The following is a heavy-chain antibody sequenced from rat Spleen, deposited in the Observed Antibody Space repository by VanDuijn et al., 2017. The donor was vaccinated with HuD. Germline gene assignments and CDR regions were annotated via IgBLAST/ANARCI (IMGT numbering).Heavy chain of an antibody. CDR2: ISSGGST. CDR1: GFSLTSYS. J-gene: IGHJ3*01. CDR3: TRDHSYWGSYYPGGFAY. V-gene: IGHV2-6*01. Sequence: QVQLKESGPGLVQPSETLSLTCTVSGFSLTSYSVSWVRQPPGKGLEWIATISSGGSTYYNSVLKFRLSISRDTSKSQVFLKMSSLQTEDTAIYFCTRDHSYWGSYYPGGFAYWGQGTLVTVSS. D-gene: IGHD1-12*02.